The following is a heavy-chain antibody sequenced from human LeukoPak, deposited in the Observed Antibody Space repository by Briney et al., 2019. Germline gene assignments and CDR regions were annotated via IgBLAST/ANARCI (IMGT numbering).Heavy chain of an antibody. Sequence: PSETLSLTCTVSGGSISSYYWSWIRQPPGKGLEWIGYIYYSGSTNYNPSLKSRVTISVDTSKNQFSLKLNSVTAADTAVYYCARDLDQPAEDSTLFDPWGQGTLVTVSS. V-gene: IGHV4-59*12. D-gene: IGHD2-2*01. CDR2: IYYSGST. CDR1: GGSISSYY. CDR3: ARDLDQPAEDSTLFDP. J-gene: IGHJ5*02.